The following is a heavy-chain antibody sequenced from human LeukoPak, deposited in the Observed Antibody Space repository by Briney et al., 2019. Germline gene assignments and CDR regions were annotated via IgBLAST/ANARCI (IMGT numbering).Heavy chain of an antibody. J-gene: IGHJ4*02. Sequence: GASVKVSCKASGYTFTSYYMHWVRQAPGQGLEWMGMINPSGGSTSYAQKFQGRVTMTRDTSTSTVYMELSSLRSEDTAVYYCARRFGSGYCSSTSCYPFDYWGQGTLVTVSS. CDR3: ARRFGSGYCSSTSCYPFDY. V-gene: IGHV1-46*01. D-gene: IGHD2-2*01. CDR2: INPSGGST. CDR1: GYTFTSYY.